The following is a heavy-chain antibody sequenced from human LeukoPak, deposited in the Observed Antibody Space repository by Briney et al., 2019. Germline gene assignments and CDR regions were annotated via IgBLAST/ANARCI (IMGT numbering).Heavy chain of an antibody. CDR2: INHSGYT. J-gene: IGHJ4*02. CDR1: GGSFSSYY. Sequence: SETLSLTCAVFGGSFSSYYWSWIRQPPGKGLEWIGEINHSGYTSYNPSLKSRVPLSVDTSKHQFFLKLTSVTAADTAVYYCARCCLQRDGDNGGGDYWGQGTLVTVSS. CDR3: ARCCLQRDGDNGGGDY. V-gene: IGHV4-34*01. D-gene: IGHD4-17*01.